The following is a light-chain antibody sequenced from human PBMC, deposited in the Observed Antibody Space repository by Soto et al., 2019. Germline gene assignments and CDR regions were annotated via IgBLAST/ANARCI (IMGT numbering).Light chain of an antibody. V-gene: IGKV3-11*01. Sequence: EIVLTQSPATLSLSPGERATLSCRASQSVSFSLAWYQQKPGQAPRLLIYDASNRATGIPARFSGSGSGTDFTLTISSLEHEDVSVYYWQQRSNWPPLTFGGGTKVEIK. CDR3: QQRSNWPPLT. CDR2: DAS. J-gene: IGKJ4*01. CDR1: QSVSFS.